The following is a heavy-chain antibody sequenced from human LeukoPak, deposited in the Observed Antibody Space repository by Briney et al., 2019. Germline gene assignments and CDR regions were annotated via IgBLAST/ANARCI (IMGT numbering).Heavy chain of an antibody. V-gene: IGHV3-48*04. CDR2: ISGSSSTI. CDR3: ARPFRGSSLYDY. D-gene: IGHD6-13*01. CDR1: GFTFPTYA. J-gene: IGHJ4*02. Sequence: GGSLRLSCAASGFTFPTYAMKWVRQAPGKGLEWVSYISGSSSTIHYADSVKGRFTISRDNAKNSLYLQMNSLRAEDTAVYYCARPFRGSSLYDYWGQGTLVTVSS.